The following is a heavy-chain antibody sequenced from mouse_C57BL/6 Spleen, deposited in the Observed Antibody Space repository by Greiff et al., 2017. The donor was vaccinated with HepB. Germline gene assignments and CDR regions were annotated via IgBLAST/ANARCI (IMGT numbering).Heavy chain of an antibody. D-gene: IGHD4-1*01. CDR2: IYPGDGDT. J-gene: IGHJ1*03. V-gene: IGHV1-80*01. Sequence: LEESGAELVKPGASVKISCKASGYAFSSYWMNWVKQRPGKGLEWIGQIYPGDGDTNYNGKFKGKATLTADKSSSTAYMQLSSLTSEDSAVYFCARPSGASYWYFDVWGTGTTVTVSS. CDR3: ARPSGASYWYFDV. CDR1: GYAFSSYW.